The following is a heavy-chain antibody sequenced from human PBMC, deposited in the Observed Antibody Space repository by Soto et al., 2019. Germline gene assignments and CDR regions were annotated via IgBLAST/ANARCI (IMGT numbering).Heavy chain of an antibody. CDR1: GYTFTGYY. J-gene: IGHJ4*02. CDR2: ISPHSGGP. Sequence: QVRLVQSGAEVKKPGASVKVSCKASGYTFTGYYIHWVRQAPGQGLEWMGSISPHSGGPNYAQRFQGRVTMPRDTSMTTVYMEMSGLTSDDTAVYYCAREEQTGANYYLDYWGQGTLVTVSS. CDR3: AREEQTGANYYLDY. V-gene: IGHV1-2*02. D-gene: IGHD7-27*01.